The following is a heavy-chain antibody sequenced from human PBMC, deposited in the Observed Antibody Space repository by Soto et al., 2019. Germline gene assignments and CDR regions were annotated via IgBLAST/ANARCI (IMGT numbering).Heavy chain of an antibody. CDR2: IIPIFGTA. J-gene: IGHJ6*02. Sequence: QVQLVQSGAEVKKPGSSVKVSCKASGGTFSSYAISWVRQAPGQGLEWMGGIIPIFGTANYAQKVQGRVTITADESTSTAHMEQSRLRSEDTAVYYCAKNPEIYYYGMDVWGQGTTVTVSS. CDR3: AKNPEIYYYGMDV. V-gene: IGHV1-69*12. CDR1: GGTFSSYA.